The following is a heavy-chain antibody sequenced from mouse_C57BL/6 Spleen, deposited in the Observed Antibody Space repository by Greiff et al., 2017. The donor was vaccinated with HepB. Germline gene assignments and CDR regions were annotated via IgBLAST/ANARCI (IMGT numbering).Heavy chain of an antibody. Sequence: VQLQQSGAELVKPGASVKISCKASGYAFSSYWMNWVKQRPGKGLEWIGQIYPGDGDTNYNGKFKGKATLTADKSSSTAYMQLSSLTSEDSAVYFCARASNYGSSSWFAYWGQGTLVTVSA. D-gene: IGHD1-1*01. CDR2: IYPGDGDT. CDR1: GYAFSSYW. J-gene: IGHJ3*01. CDR3: ARASNYGSSSWFAY. V-gene: IGHV1-80*01.